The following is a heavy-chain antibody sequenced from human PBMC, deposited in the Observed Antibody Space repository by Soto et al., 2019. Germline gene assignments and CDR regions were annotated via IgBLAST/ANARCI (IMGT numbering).Heavy chain of an antibody. CDR3: AKDKDSSSWYWAKGTPKYYFDY. J-gene: IGHJ4*02. CDR2: ISGSGGST. D-gene: IGHD6-13*01. CDR1: GFTFSSYA. Sequence: PGGSLRLSCAASGFTFSSYAMSWVRQAPGKGLEWVSAISGSGGSTYYADSVKGRFTISRDNSKNTLYLQMNSLRAEDTAVYYCAKDKDSSSWYWAKGTPKYYFDYWGQGTLVTVSS. V-gene: IGHV3-23*01.